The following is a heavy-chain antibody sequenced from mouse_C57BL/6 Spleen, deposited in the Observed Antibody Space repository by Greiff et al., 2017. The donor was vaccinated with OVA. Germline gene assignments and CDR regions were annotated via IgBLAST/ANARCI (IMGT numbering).Heavy chain of an antibody. CDR2: IYPGDGDT. D-gene: IGHD4-1*01. Sequence: VQLQQSGPELVKPGASVKISCKASGYAFSSSWMNWVKQRPGKGLEWIGRIYPGDGDTNYNGKFKGKATLTADKSSSTAYMQLSSLTSEDSAVYFCASPNWDDFDYWGQGTTLTVSS. CDR1: GYAFSSSW. J-gene: IGHJ2*01. V-gene: IGHV1-82*01. CDR3: ASPNWDDFDY.